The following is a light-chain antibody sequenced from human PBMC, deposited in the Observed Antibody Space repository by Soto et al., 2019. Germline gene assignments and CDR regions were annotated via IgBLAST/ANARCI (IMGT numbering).Light chain of an antibody. J-gene: IGLJ2*01. Sequence: QSVLTQPPSASGSPGQSVTISCTGTSSDVGNYNSASWYQQHPGKVPKLMIYDVNKRPSGVPDRFSGSKSGNTASLTVSGLQADDEADYYCSSYAGSKNVVFGGGTKLTVL. CDR3: SSYAGSKNVV. CDR2: DVN. V-gene: IGLV2-8*01. CDR1: SSDVGNYNS.